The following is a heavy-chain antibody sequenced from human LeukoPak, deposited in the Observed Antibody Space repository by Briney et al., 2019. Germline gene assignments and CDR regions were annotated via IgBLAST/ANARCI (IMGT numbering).Heavy chain of an antibody. CDR2: ISYSGST. J-gene: IGHJ2*01. CDR1: GGSISTYY. V-gene: IGHV4-59*08. Sequence: PSETLSLTCTVSGGSISTYYWSWIRQPPGKGLEWIGYISYSGSTNYNPSLKSRVTISLDTSKNQFALKLSSVTAADTAVYYCARRTYFDLWGRGTLVTVSS. CDR3: ARRTYFDL.